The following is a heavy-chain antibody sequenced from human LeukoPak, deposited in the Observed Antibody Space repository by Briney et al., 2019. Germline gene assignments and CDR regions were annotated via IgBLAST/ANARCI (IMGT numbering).Heavy chain of an antibody. CDR3: AKDLGY. Sequence: PGGSLRLSCAASGFTFSSYAMSWVRQAPGRGLEWVSAIRDDGTWYADSVKGRFTISRDSSKNTPYLQMNSLRAEDTALYYCAKDLGYWGQGTLVTVSS. V-gene: IGHV3-23*01. CDR1: GFTFSSYA. J-gene: IGHJ4*02. CDR2: IRDDGT.